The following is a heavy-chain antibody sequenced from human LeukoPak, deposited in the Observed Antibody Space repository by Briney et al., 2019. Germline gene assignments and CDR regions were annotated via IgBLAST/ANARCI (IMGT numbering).Heavy chain of an antibody. CDR2: FYYSGST. J-gene: IGHJ5*02. Sequence: SETLSLTCTVSGGSISSYYSSWIRQPPGKGLEWIGHFYYSGSTNYNPSLKSRVTISVDTSKNQFSLKLSSVTAADTAVYYCARGSRSWFDPWGQGTLVTVSS. CDR3: ARGSRSWFDP. CDR1: GGSISSYY. V-gene: IGHV4-59*01.